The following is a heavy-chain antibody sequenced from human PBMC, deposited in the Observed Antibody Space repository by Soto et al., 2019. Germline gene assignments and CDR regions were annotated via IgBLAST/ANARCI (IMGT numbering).Heavy chain of an antibody. CDR1: GGSISVYY. Sequence: SATLSLTCTICGGSISVYYWSWIRQSPGQGLEWIGYIYDSGSPYYNPSLKTRVTISADTSKNQISLKLTSATAADTAVYFCARGVGSSPPRYWGRGTLVTVSS. CDR2: IYDSGSP. CDR3: ARGVGSSPPRY. V-gene: IGHV4-59*01. D-gene: IGHD3-9*01. J-gene: IGHJ4*02.